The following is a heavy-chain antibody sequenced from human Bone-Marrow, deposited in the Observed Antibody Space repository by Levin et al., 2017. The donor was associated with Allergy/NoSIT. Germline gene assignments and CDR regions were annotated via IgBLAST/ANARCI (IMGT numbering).Heavy chain of an antibody. CDR3: ARDKRSSNIVVVVAATTLDY. J-gene: IGHJ4*02. D-gene: IGHD2-15*01. CDR1: GFTFSSYS. Sequence: PGESLKISCAASGFTFSSYSMNWVRQAPGKGLEWVSSISSSSSYIYYADSVKGRFTISRDNAKNSLYLQMNSLRAEDTAVYYCARDKRSSNIVVVVAATTLDYWGQGTLVTVSS. V-gene: IGHV3-21*01. CDR2: ISSSSSYI.